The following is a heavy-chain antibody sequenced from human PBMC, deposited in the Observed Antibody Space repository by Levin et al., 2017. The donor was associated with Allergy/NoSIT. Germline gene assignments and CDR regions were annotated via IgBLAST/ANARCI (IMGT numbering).Heavy chain of an antibody. J-gene: IGHJ4*02. D-gene: IGHD4-23*01. V-gene: IGHV3-33*01. CDR3: ARFHGGDSGVFDY. Sequence: LAGGSLRLSCEASGFTFSKNGMHWFRQAPGKGLEWLAVIWFDGSQRYYTESVRGRYTISRDNAKNTLYLEINSLRADDTAMYYCARFHGGDSGVFDYWGQGTLVTVSS. CDR2: IWFDGSQR. CDR1: GFTFSKNG.